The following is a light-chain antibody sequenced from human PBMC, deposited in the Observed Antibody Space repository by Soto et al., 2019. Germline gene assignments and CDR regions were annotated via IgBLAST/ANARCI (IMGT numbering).Light chain of an antibody. V-gene: IGLV2-8*01. Sequence: VLTQPPSASGSPGQSVTISCTGTSSDVGGYNYVSWFQQHPGKAPKLIIHEVNQRPSGVPDRFSGSKSGNTASLTVSGLQAEDEGTYYCSSYGGYNNVVFGTGTKVTV. CDR3: SSYGGYNNVV. CDR1: SSDVGGYNY. CDR2: EVN. J-gene: IGLJ1*01.